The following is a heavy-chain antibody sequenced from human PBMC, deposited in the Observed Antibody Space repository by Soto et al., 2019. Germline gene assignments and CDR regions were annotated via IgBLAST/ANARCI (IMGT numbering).Heavy chain of an antibody. Sequence: GGALRFSCGASGCTFRSYSMNWVRQATGKCLEFFSYLSSDSRTIYYADSVKGLFITSRDNTKNSLYLQMNGLRDEDTAVYYCARDCSSGWYGYCGQGPRITVSS. CDR3: ARDCSSGWYGY. V-gene: IGHV3-48*02. J-gene: IGHJ4*02. CDR1: GCTFRSYS. D-gene: IGHD6-19*01. CDR2: LSSDSRTI.